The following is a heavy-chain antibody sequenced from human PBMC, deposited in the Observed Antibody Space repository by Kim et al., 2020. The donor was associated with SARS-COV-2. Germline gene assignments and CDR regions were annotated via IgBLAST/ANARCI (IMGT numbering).Heavy chain of an antibody. Sequence: SETLSLTCAVYGGSFSGYYWSWIRQPPGKGLEWIGEINHSGSTNYNPSLKSRVTISVDTSKNQFSLKLSSVTAADTAVYYCARGGDGYNWVPPQRYFDYWGQGTLVTVSS. J-gene: IGHJ4*02. CDR2: INHSGST. D-gene: IGHD5-12*01. CDR1: GGSFSGYY. V-gene: IGHV4-34*01. CDR3: ARGGDGYNWVPPQRYFDY.